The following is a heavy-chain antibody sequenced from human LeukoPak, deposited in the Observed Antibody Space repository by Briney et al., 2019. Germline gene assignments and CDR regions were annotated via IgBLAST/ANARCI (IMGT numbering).Heavy chain of an antibody. D-gene: IGHD3-22*01. CDR3: AKQGVYDSSGYYPDAFDI. V-gene: IGHV3-23*01. CDR2: IIDSGEST. Sequence: LTGGSLRLSCAASGFTFSSYAMSWVRQAPGKGLEWVSGIIDSGESTYYANFAKGRFTISRDNSNNTLYLQMNSLRAEDTAVYYCAKQGVYDSSGYYPDAFDIWGQGTMVTVSS. J-gene: IGHJ3*02. CDR1: GFTFSSYA.